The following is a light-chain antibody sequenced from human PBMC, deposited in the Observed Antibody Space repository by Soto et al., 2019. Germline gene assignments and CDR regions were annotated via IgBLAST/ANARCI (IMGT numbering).Light chain of an antibody. CDR1: QGISSA. Sequence: AIQLTQSPSFLSASVGDRVTITCRASQGISSALAWYQQKPGKAPKLLIYDASSLESGVPSRFSGSGFGTDFTLTISSLQPEDFATYYCQQFNSYPQGFGGGTKVDIK. J-gene: IGKJ4*02. CDR2: DAS. V-gene: IGKV1-13*02. CDR3: QQFNSYPQG.